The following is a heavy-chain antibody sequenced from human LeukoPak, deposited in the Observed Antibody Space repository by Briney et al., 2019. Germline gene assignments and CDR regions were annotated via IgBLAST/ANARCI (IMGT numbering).Heavy chain of an antibody. CDR2: INQGGSDK. V-gene: IGHV3-7*01. Sequence: PGGSLRLSCEFSGFSFTSYWMSWVRQAPGKGLEWVANINQGGSDKYYVDSVKGRFTISRDNARNSLYLQMNSLRAEDTAVYYCGRGDPDYWGQGTLVTVSS. CDR3: GRGDPDY. J-gene: IGHJ4*02. CDR1: GFSFTSYW.